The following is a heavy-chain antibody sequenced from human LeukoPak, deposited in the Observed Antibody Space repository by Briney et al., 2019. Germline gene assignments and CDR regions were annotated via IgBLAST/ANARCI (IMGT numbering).Heavy chain of an antibody. J-gene: IGHJ5*02. V-gene: IGHV4-39*07. CDR3: ARRFGYYGSGGPFDP. D-gene: IGHD3-10*01. CDR1: SGSIRSSSHY. Sequence: KPSETLSLTCSVSSGSIRSSSHYWGWIRQPPGKGLEWIGSVYYSDNTYYNPSLRSRVTISVDTSKNQFSLKLSSVTAADTAVYYCARRFGYYGSGGPFDPWGQGTLVTVSS. CDR2: VYYSDNT.